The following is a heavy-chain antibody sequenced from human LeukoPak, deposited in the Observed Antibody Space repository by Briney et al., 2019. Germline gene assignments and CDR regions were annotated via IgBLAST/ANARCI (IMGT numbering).Heavy chain of an antibody. Sequence: PSGTLSLTCTVSGGSISSYYWSWIRQPPGKGLEWIGYIYYSGSTNYNPSLKSRVTISVDTSKNQFSLKLSSVTAADTAVYYCARAVGGWYYFDYWGQGTLVTVSS. J-gene: IGHJ4*02. CDR2: IYYSGST. V-gene: IGHV4-59*01. CDR3: ARAVGGWYYFDY. D-gene: IGHD6-19*01. CDR1: GGSISSYY.